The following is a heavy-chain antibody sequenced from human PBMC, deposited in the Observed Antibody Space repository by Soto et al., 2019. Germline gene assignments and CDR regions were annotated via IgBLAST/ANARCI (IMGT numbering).Heavy chain of an antibody. V-gene: IGHV3-33*01. Sequence: QVQLVESGGGVVQPGRSLRLSCAASGFTFSSYGMHWVRQAPGKGLEWVAVIRYDGNDKYYADSVKGRFTISSDNSRNTLLLQMRRLRAEDTAVYYCARGVGNFYYALDVWGQGTTVTVSS. CDR1: GFTFSSYG. J-gene: IGHJ6*02. D-gene: IGHD7-27*01. CDR2: IRYDGNDK. CDR3: ARGVGNFYYALDV.